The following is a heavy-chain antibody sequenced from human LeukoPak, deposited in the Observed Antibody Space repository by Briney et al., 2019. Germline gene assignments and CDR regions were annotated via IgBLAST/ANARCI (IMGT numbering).Heavy chain of an antibody. J-gene: IGHJ6*04. CDR1: GGSISSYY. Sequence: SETLSLTCTVSGGSISSYYWSWIRQPAGKGLEWIGRIYSSGSTNYNPSLKSRVTISVDTSKNQFSLKLSSVTAADTAVYYCARGRTYGSGSYDWGKGTTVTISS. CDR2: IYSSGST. CDR3: ARGRTYGSGSYD. V-gene: IGHV4-4*07. D-gene: IGHD3-10*01.